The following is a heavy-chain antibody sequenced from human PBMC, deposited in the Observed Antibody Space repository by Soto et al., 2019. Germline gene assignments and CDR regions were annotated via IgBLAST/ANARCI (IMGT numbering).Heavy chain of an antibody. J-gene: IGHJ4*02. CDR3: AKDKGGTPYYIDS. CDR2: INWNSDKV. V-gene: IGHV3-9*01. Sequence: VLLVESGGCLVQPGRSLRLSCAVSGFNFGNYAMHWVRQAPGKGLEWVAAINWNSDKVAYAGSVLGRFTIFRDSAKNSLHLQMNDLTTEDTALYYCAKDKGGTPYYIDSWGQGILVTVSS. CDR1: GFNFGNYA. D-gene: IGHD6-25*01.